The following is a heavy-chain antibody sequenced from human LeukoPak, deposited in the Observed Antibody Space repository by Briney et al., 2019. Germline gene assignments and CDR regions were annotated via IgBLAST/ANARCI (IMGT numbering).Heavy chain of an antibody. Sequence: GGSLRLSCAASGFDFSRYDMGWVRQPPGKGLEWTSYISATSGTIYYADSVKGRFTISRENAKNSLYLQMNSLRAEDTAVYYCARGGTSAFDIWGQGTMVTVSS. CDR1: GFDFSRYD. J-gene: IGHJ3*02. CDR2: ISATSGTI. V-gene: IGHV3-48*01. CDR3: ARGGTSAFDI.